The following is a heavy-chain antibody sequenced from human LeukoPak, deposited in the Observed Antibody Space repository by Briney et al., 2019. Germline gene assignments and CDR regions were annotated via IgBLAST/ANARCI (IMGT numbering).Heavy chain of an antibody. V-gene: IGHV4-59*01. J-gene: IGHJ3*02. CDR3: ARASDILTGYYAFDI. D-gene: IGHD3-9*01. Sequence: SETLSLTCTASGGSISSYYWSWIRQPLGKGLEWIGSIYYSGSTNYNPSLKSRVTISVDTSKNQFSLKLSSVTAADTAVYYCARASDILTGYYAFDIWGQGTMVTVSS. CDR2: IYYSGST. CDR1: GGSISSYY.